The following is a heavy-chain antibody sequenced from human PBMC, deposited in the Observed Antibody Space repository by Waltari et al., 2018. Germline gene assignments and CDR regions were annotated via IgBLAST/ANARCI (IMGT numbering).Heavy chain of an antibody. J-gene: IGHJ4*02. Sequence: EVQLVESGGGLVQPGGSLRLSCAASGFTFNGYWMTGVRQAAGKALEWVSRVNSDGSSPSYADSVKGRFTISKSNAKNTLYLQMNSLRVEDTAVYYCARGGRLCTDYWGQGTLVTVSS. CDR2: VNSDGSSP. V-gene: IGHV3-74*01. D-gene: IGHD2-21*01. CDR3: ARGGRLCTDY. CDR1: GFTFNGYW.